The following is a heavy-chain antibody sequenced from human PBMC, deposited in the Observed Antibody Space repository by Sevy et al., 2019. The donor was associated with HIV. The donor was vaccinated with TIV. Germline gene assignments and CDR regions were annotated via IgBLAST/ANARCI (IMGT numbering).Heavy chain of an antibody. V-gene: IGHV3-7*01. CDR1: GFTFSSSW. CDR2: IKRDGSEK. D-gene: IGHD2-2*01. CDR3: ARDCSRTNCLWLLDV. Sequence: GGSLRLSCAASGFTFSSSWMTWVRQAPGKGLEWVANIKRDGSEKYYVDSVNVRFTISRDNAKNSLFLQMISLTAEDRAIYYCARDCSRTNCLWLLDVWGQGSTVSVSS. J-gene: IGHJ6*02.